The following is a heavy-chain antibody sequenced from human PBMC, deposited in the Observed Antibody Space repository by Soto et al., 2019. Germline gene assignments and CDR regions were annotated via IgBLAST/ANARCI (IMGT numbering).Heavy chain of an antibody. CDR3: ARGVYYDFWSGNYYYYGMDV. CDR2: INHSGST. CDR1: GGSFSGYY. Sequence: SETLSLTCAVYGGSFSGYYWSWIRQPPGKGLEWIGEINHSGSTNYNPSLKSRVTISVDTSKNQFSLKLSSVTAADTAVYYCARGVYYDFWSGNYYYYGMDVWGQGTTVT. V-gene: IGHV4-34*01. D-gene: IGHD3-3*01. J-gene: IGHJ6*02.